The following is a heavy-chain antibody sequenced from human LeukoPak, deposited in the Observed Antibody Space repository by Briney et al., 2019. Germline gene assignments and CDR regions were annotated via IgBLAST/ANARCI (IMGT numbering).Heavy chain of an antibody. CDR1: GYSISSGYY. Sequence: PSETLSLTCTVSGYSISSGYYWGWVRQPPGKGLEWIGNIYHSGSTYYNPSLRSRVTISVDTSKNQFSLKLTSVTAADTAVYYCARKDCSGGSCHLDNWGQGTLVTVSS. V-gene: IGHV4-38-2*02. J-gene: IGHJ4*02. CDR2: IYHSGST. D-gene: IGHD2-15*01. CDR3: ARKDCSGGSCHLDN.